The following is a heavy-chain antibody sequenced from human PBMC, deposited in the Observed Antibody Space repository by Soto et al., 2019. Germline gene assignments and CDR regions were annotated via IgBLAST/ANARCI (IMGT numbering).Heavy chain of an antibody. D-gene: IGHD3-3*01. CDR1: GFTFSSYA. CDR2: ISYDGSNK. CDR3: ARGVLRFLEWLAYGMDV. V-gene: IGHV3-30-3*01. J-gene: IGHJ6*02. Sequence: GGSLRLSCAASGFTFSSYAMHWVRQAPGKGLEWVAIISYDGSNKYYADSVKGRFTISRDNSKNTLYLQMNSLRAEDTAVYYCARGVLRFLEWLAYGMDVRGQRTTVTVSS.